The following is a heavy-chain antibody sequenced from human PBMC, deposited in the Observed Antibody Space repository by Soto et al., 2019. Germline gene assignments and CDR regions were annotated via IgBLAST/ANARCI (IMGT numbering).Heavy chain of an antibody. CDR3: ARQEIVLMVYAINGGDFDY. CDR1: GGSISRSSYY. CDR2: IYYRGST. V-gene: IGHV4-39*01. J-gene: IGHJ4*02. Sequence: QLQLQESGPGLVKPSETLSLTCTVSGGSISRSSYYWGWIRQPPGKGLEWIGSIYYRGSTYYNPSLMSRVTISVDTSKTQFSLKLSSVTAADTALYYCARQEIVLMVYAINGGDFDYWGQGTLVTVSS. D-gene: IGHD2-8*01.